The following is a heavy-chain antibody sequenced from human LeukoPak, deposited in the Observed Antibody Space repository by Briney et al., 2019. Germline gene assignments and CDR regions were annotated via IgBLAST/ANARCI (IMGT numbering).Heavy chain of an antibody. CDR2: IFYSGGT. CDR3: ARIGAAGTRYYFDY. V-gene: IGHV4-59*01. J-gene: IGHJ4*02. D-gene: IGHD6-13*01. Sequence: SSETLSLTCIVSGASLSTYYGTWIRQAPGKGLEWIGYIFYSGGTNYNSSLKSRDTLSIDTSKNQFSLELTSVTAADTAVYYCARIGAAGTRYYFDYWSQGTLVTVSS. CDR1: GASLSTYY.